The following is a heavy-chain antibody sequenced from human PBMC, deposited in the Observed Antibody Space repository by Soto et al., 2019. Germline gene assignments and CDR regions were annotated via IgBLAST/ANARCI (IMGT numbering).Heavy chain of an antibody. CDR1: GYTFTSYD. CDR2: MNPNSGNT. V-gene: IGHV1-8*01. Sequence: ASVKVSWKASGYTFTSYDINWVRQATGQGLEWMGWMNPNSGNTGYAQKFQGRVTMTRNTSISTAYMELSSLRSEDTAVYYCASRGSNSTWYGDYFSDYYMDVWGKGTTVTVSS. CDR3: ASRGSNSTWYGDYFSDYYMDV. J-gene: IGHJ6*03. D-gene: IGHD4-17*01.